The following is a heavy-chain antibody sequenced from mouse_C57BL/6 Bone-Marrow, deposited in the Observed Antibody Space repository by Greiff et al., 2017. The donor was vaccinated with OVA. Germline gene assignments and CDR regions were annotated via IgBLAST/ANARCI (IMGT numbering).Heavy chain of an antibody. J-gene: IGHJ3*01. V-gene: IGHV1-85*01. CDR3: ARSSYDPWFAY. CDR2: IYPRDGST. D-gene: IGHD2-3*01. Sequence: VKLMESGPELVKPGASVKLSCKASGYTFTSYDINWVKQRPGPGLEWIGWIYPRDGSTKYNEKFKGKATLTVDTSSSTAYMELHSLTSEDSAVYFCARSSYDPWFAYWGQGTLVTVSA. CDR1: GYTFTSYD.